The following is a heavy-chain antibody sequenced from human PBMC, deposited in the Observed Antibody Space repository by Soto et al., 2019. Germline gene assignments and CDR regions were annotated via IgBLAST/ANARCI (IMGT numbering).Heavy chain of an antibody. CDR3: ARTPFYYCGLGTHIYYFDF. D-gene: IGHD2-21*01. CDR2: VYYSGTT. J-gene: IGHJ4*02. V-gene: IGHV4-59*01. CDR1: SGSISSYY. Sequence: QVQLQESGPRLMKPSETLSLTCTVASGSISSYYWSWLRQPPGKGLEWIGYVYYSGTTNYNSSLKSRVTISIDPSKNQFSLTLNSVTAADTALYYCARTPFYYCGLGTHIYYFDFWDQGALVTVSS.